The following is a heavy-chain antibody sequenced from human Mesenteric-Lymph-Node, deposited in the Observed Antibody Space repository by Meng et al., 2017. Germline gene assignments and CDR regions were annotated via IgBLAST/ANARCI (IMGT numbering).Heavy chain of an antibody. D-gene: IGHD2-8*01. V-gene: IGHV3-11*01. CDR3: ARGFHCTNGVCHISIDREDDY. Sequence: GGSLRLSCAASGFTFSDYYMSWIRQAPGKGLEWVSYISTGGDYMSYTDSVRGRFAISRDNAKNSLYLQINTLRAEDTAVYYCARGFHCTNGVCHISIDREDDYWGQGTLVTVSS. CDR1: GFTFSDYY. CDR2: ISTGGDYM. J-gene: IGHJ4*02.